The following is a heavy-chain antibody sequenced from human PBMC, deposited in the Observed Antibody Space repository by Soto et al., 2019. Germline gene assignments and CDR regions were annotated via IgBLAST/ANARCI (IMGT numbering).Heavy chain of an antibody. V-gene: IGHV3-30-3*01. CDR1: GFTFRSVA. CDR2: TSNDGGIR. CDR3: AISEPSTDEHRRHTNP. Sequence: QVELVESGGGVVQPGTSLRLSCAASGFTFRSVAMHWVRQAPGKGLEWVAVTSNDGGIRFYADSVKGRFTISRDNSRNTLYLQMNSLTPEDTAVYYCAISEPSTDEHRRHTNPWGQGTTVSVSS. J-gene: IGHJ6*02. D-gene: IGHD4-17*01.